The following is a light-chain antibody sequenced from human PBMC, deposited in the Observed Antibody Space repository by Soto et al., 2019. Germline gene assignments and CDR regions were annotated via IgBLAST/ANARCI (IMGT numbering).Light chain of an antibody. CDR2: GAS. V-gene: IGKV3-15*01. CDR1: QSVSSN. CDR3: KPDNHWNP. Sequence: EIVMTQSPATLSVSPGERATLSCRASQSVSSNLAWYQQKPGQAPRLLIYGASTRATGIPARFSGSGSGTELPLTSSIRRVEDFAVYYCKPDNHWNPVGQGT. J-gene: IGKJ1*01.